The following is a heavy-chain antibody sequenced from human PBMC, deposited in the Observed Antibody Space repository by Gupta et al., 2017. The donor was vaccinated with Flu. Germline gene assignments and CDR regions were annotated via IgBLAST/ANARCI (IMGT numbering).Heavy chain of an antibody. CDR2: IWYDGSEK. CDR1: GLTFCNLA. V-gene: IGHV3-33*01. J-gene: IGHJ4*02. CDR3: ARGLVSSKGFYFDY. D-gene: IGHD6-13*01. Sequence: QVQLVESGGGVVQPGRSLKLSCVVSGLTFCNLAMHWVRQAPGKGLEWVAVIWYDGSEKYYADSVKGRFTISRDNSKNTLFLQMSSLRADDTAMYYCARGLVSSKGFYFDYWGQGTLVTVSS.